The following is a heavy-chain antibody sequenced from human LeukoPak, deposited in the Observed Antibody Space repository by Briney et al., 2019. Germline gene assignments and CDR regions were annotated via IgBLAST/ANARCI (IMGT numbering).Heavy chain of an antibody. D-gene: IGHD2-8*01. CDR1: GYTFTGYY. V-gene: IGHV1-2*02. CDR3: ARWGGVQFDS. CDR2: INPNSGST. Sequence: GASVKVSCKASGYTFTGYYMHWVRQAPGQGLEWMGWINPNSGSTNYAQKFQGRVTLTRDTSVTTAYMELTSLTSDDTAVYYCARWGGVQFDSWGQGTLVTVSS. J-gene: IGHJ5*01.